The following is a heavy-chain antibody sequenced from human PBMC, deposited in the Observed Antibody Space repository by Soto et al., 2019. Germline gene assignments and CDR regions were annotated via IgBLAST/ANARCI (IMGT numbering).Heavy chain of an antibody. V-gene: IGHV1-3*01. CDR2: INAGNGDT. Sequence: QVKLVQSGAEMKKPGASVKLSCKTSGINYNTYAIHWVRQAPGQGLEWMGWINAGNGDTRYSQNFQCRVTLTRDTAASPVYMDLDSLKSEDTGVYYCARAISGYVTWGQGTLVSVSS. CDR1: GINYNTYA. CDR3: ARAISGYVT. D-gene: IGHD5-12*01. J-gene: IGHJ4*02.